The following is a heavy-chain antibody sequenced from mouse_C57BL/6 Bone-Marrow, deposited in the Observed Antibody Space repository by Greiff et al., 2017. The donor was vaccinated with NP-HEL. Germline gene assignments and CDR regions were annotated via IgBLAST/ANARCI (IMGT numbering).Heavy chain of an antibody. CDR3: ARVGGNYPFDY. CDR1: GYTFTGYW. V-gene: IGHV1-9*01. D-gene: IGHD2-1*01. J-gene: IGHJ2*01. Sequence: QVQLQQSGAELMKPGASVKLSCKATGYTFTGYWIEWVKQRPGHGLEWIGEILPGSGSTTYNEKFKGKATFTADTSSNTAYMQLSSLTTEDSAIYYCARVGGNYPFDYWGQGTTLTVSS. CDR2: ILPGSGST.